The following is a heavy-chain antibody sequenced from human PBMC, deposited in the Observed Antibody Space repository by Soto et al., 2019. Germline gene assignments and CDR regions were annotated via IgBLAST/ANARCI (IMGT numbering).Heavy chain of an antibody. CDR3: ATRITVFGLLMPTCDP. J-gene: IGHJ5*02. CDR1: GDSISSGYY. V-gene: IGHV4-38-2*01. Sequence: SETLSLTCAVSGDSISSGYYWAWIRQPPGKGLEWIGEINHTGGTHYNPSLKSRVTMSVDTSKNQFSLRLSSVTAADTAIYYCATRITVFGLLMPTCDPWGQGTQVTVS. D-gene: IGHD3-3*01. CDR2: INHTGGT.